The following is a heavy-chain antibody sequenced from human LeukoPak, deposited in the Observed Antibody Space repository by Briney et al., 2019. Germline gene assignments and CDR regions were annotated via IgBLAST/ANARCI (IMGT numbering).Heavy chain of an antibody. CDR1: GFTFSSYG. D-gene: IGHD2-2*01. Sequence: HPGGSLRLSCAASGFTFSSYGMHWVRQAPGKGLEWVAVISYDGSNKYYADSVKGRFTISRDNSKNTLYLQMNSLRAEDTAVYYCAKDISTYEGLYFDYWGQGTLVTVSS. J-gene: IGHJ4*02. CDR2: ISYDGSNK. CDR3: AKDISTYEGLYFDY. V-gene: IGHV3-30*18.